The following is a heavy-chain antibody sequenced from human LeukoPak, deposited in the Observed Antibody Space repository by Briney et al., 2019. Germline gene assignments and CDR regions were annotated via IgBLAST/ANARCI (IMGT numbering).Heavy chain of an antibody. CDR2: MNPNSGNT. J-gene: IGHJ6*02. CDR1: GYTFTSYD. Sequence: ASVKVSCKASGYTFTSYDINWLRQASGQGLEWMGWMNPNSGNTGYAQKFQGRVTMTRNTSISTAYMELSSLRSEDTAVYYCASLVWSRTSGGNYYYYYGMDVWGQGTTVTVSS. D-gene: IGHD5/OR15-5a*01. V-gene: IGHV1-8*01. CDR3: ASLVWSRTSGGNYYYYYGMDV.